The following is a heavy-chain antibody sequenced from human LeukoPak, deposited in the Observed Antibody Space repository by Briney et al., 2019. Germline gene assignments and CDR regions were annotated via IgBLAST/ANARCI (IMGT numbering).Heavy chain of an antibody. CDR3: ARDRHLGQLTPFDI. D-gene: IGHD5-18*01. CDR2: IYTSGNT. CDR1: GGSISSSNYY. V-gene: IGHV4-61*02. J-gene: IGHJ3*02. Sequence: PSQTLSLTCTVSGGSISSSNYYWGWIRQPPGKGLEWIGRIYTSGNTNYNPSLKSRVTMSVDTSKNQFSLRLSSVTAADTAVYYCARDRHLGQLTPFDIWGQGTMVTVSS.